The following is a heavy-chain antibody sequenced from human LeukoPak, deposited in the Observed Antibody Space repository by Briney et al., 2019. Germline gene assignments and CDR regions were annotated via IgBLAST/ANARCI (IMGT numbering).Heavy chain of an antibody. J-gene: IGHJ4*02. V-gene: IGHV3-30*18. CDR2: IWSGGSNK. CDR1: GFTFSSYG. CDR3: AKGGYSLAAAGLDY. D-gene: IGHD6-13*01. Sequence: GRSLRLSCAASGFTFSSYGIHWVRQAPGKGLEWVAIIWSGGSNKYYADSVKGRFTISRDNSKNTLYLQMNSLRAEDTAVYYCAKGGYSLAAAGLDYWGQGTLVTVSS.